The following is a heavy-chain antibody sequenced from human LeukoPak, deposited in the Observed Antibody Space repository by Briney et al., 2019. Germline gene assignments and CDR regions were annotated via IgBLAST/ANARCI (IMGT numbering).Heavy chain of an antibody. D-gene: IGHD6-19*01. CDR1: GGSFSGYY. J-gene: IGHJ4*02. CDR2: INHSGST. CDR3: ARDQGRWLVRTLDY. V-gene: IGHV4-34*01. Sequence: SETLSLTCAVYGGSFSGYYWSWIRQRPGKGLEWIGEINHSGSTNYNPSLKSRVTISVDTSKNQFSLKLSSVTAADTAVYYCARDQGRWLVRTLDYWGQGTLVTVSS.